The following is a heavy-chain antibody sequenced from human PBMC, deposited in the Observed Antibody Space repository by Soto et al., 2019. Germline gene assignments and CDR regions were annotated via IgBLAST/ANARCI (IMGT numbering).Heavy chain of an antibody. CDR3: AKVAPPTGADY. CDR2: IKRDGTET. J-gene: IGHJ4*02. CDR1: GFTFSNYW. D-gene: IGHD1-1*01. Sequence: EEQLVESGGGLVQPGGSLRLSCAASGFTFSNYWMHWVRQAPGKGLEWVSRIKRDGTETNYADSVKGRFTISRDNAKNSLYLQMNSLRAEDTAVYYCAKVAPPTGADYWGQGTLVTVSS. V-gene: IGHV3-74*01.